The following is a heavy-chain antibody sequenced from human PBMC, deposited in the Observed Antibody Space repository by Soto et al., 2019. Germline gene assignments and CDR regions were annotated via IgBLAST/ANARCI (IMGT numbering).Heavy chain of an antibody. Sequence: GASVKVSCKASGYIFNAYYIYWVRQAPGQGLEWMGWINPNSGGTHYAQRFQGRVTLTRDMSISTAYMELRWLTSDDSAFYYCARLDYGDYRIDNWGQGTLVTVSS. CDR2: INPNSGGT. V-gene: IGHV1-2*02. CDR1: GYIFNAYY. D-gene: IGHD4-17*01. CDR3: ARLDYGDYRIDN. J-gene: IGHJ4*02.